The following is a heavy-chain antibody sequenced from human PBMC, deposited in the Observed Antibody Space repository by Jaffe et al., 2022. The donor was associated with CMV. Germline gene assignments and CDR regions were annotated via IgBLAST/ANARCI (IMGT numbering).Heavy chain of an antibody. Sequence: QVQLQESGPGLVKPSETLSLTCTVSGGSISSYYWSWIRQPPGKGLEWIGYIYYSGSTNYNPSLKSRVTISVDTSKNQFSLKLSSVTAADTAVYYCARHPPRAYDILTGYPNDAFDIWGQGTMVTVSS. D-gene: IGHD3-9*01. CDR1: GGSISSYY. CDR2: IYYSGST. CDR3: ARHPPRAYDILTGYPNDAFDI. V-gene: IGHV4-59*08. J-gene: IGHJ3*02.